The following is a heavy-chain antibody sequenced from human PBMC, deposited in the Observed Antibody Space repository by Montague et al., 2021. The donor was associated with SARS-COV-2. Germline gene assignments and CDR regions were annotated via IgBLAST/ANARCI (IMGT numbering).Heavy chain of an antibody. CDR1: GYSISSGYY. CDR2: IYHSGTT. Sequence: SETLSPTCTVSGYSISSGYYWGWIRKFPGKGLEWIGSIYHSGTTYYNPSLKSRVTISVDTSKNQFSLKMYSVTAADTAQFYCARDRTFRDGYLDAFEIWGQGTMVTVSS. J-gene: IGHJ3*02. D-gene: IGHD5-24*01. V-gene: IGHV4-38-2*02. CDR3: ARDRTFRDGYLDAFEI.